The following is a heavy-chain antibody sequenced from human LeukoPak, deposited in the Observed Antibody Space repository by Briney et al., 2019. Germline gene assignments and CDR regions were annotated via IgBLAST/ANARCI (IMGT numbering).Heavy chain of an antibody. CDR2: ISSSGSTI. Sequence: GGSLRLSCAASGFTFSDYYMSWIRQAPGKGLEWVSYISSSGSTIYYADSVKGRFTISRDNAKNSLYLQMNSLRAEDTAVYYCATDSSSWYRNGDYWGQGTLVTVSP. J-gene: IGHJ4*02. D-gene: IGHD6-13*01. CDR1: GFTFSDYY. CDR3: ATDSSSWYRNGDY. V-gene: IGHV3-11*01.